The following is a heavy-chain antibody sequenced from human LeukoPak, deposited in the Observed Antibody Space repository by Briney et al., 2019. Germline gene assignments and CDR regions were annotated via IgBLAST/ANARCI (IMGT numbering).Heavy chain of an antibody. V-gene: IGHV4-39*07. CDR1: GGSISSSSYY. J-gene: IGHJ4*02. CDR2: IYYSGST. CDR3: ARGGGLRFLEWFPFDY. D-gene: IGHD3-3*01. Sequence: SETLSLTCTVSGGSISSSSYYWGWIRQPPGKGLEWIGSIYYSGSTYYNPSLKSRVTISVDTSKNQFSLKLSSVTAADTAVYYCARGGGLRFLEWFPFDYWGQGTLVTVSS.